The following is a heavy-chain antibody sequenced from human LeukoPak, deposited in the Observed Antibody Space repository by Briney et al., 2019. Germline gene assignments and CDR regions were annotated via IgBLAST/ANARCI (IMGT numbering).Heavy chain of an antibody. CDR3: ARDFEYFDLAYHYGMDV. V-gene: IGHV3-21*01. J-gene: IGHJ6*02. Sequence: RGGSLRLSCAASGFTFSSYSMNWVRQAPGKGLEWVSSISSSSSYIYYADSVKGRFTISRDNAKNSLYLQMNSLRAEDTAVYYCARDFEYFDLAYHYGMDVWGQGTTVTVSS. CDR2: ISSSSSYI. D-gene: IGHD3-9*01. CDR1: GFTFSSYS.